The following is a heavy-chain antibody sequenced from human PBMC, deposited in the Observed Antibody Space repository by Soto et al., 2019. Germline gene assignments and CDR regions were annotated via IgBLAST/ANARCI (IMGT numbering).Heavy chain of an antibody. CDR2: ISTSGTT. Sequence: SETLSLTCTVSGASISSYFWTWIRQPAGKGLDWIGRISTSGTTNYNPSLKSRVTMSVDTSKNHFSLNLSSVTAADTAVYYCAREAGPDRWFDPWGQGTLVTVS. D-gene: IGHD6-19*01. CDR3: AREAGPDRWFDP. V-gene: IGHV4-4*07. CDR1: GASISSYF. J-gene: IGHJ5*02.